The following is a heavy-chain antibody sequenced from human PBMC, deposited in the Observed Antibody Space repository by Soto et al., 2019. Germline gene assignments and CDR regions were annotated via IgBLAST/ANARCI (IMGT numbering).Heavy chain of an antibody. CDR1: GYTFTSYD. V-gene: IGHV1-8*01. CDR3: ARGPRNGSFFDY. J-gene: IGHJ4*02. D-gene: IGHD1-26*01. Sequence: ASVKVSCKASGYTFTSYDINWVRQATGQGLEWMGWTNPNSGNTGYAQKFQGRVTMTRNTSISTAYMELSSLRSEDTAVYYCARGPRNGSFFDYWGQGTLVTVSS. CDR2: TNPNSGNT.